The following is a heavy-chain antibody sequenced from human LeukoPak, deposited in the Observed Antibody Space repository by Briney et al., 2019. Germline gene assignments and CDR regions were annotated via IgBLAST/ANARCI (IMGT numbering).Heavy chain of an antibody. D-gene: IGHD3-22*01. CDR2: IYYSGST. Sequence: SETLSLTCTVSGGSISSYYWSWIRQPPGKGLEWIGYIYYSGSTNYNPSLKSRVTISVDTSKNQFSLKLSSVTAADTAVYYCARDAYYDSSGYLYGMDVWGQGTTVTVSS. CDR3: ARDAYYDSSGYLYGMDV. J-gene: IGHJ6*02. V-gene: IGHV4-59*01. CDR1: GGSISSYY.